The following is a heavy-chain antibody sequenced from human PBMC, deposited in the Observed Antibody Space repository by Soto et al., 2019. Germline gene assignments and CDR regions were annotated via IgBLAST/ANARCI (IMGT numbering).Heavy chain of an antibody. V-gene: IGHV4-34*01. CDR3: GRGEYYDILTGYYMGGLDI. J-gene: IGHJ3*02. CDR1: GGSFSVYY. D-gene: IGHD3-9*01. Sequence: SETLSLTCAVYGGSFSVYYWSWIRQPPGKGLEWIGEINHSGSTNYNPSLKSRVTISVDTSKNQFSLKLSSVTAADTAVYYCGRGEYYDILTGYYMGGLDIWGQGTMVTVSS. CDR2: INHSGST.